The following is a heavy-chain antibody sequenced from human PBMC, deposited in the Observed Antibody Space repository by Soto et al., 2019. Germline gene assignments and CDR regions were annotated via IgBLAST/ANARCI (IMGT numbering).Heavy chain of an antibody. CDR1: GGSISSYY. Sequence: QVQLQESGPGLVKPSETLSLTCTVSGGSISSYYWIWIRQSPGKGLDWIGYISYSGSTDYNLSLGSRVTISVDPSKNQFSLKLGSVTTADTAIYYCARSYDNTGYTPLYWGQETLVTVSS. V-gene: IGHV4-59*01. CDR3: ARSYDNTGYTPLY. J-gene: IGHJ4*02. D-gene: IGHD3-9*01. CDR2: ISYSGST.